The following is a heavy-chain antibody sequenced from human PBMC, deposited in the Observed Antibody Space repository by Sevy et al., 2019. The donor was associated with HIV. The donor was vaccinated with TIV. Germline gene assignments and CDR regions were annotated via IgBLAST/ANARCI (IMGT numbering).Heavy chain of an antibody. CDR1: GFTFHTYA. D-gene: IGHD2-8*01. V-gene: IGHV3-30-3*01. J-gene: IGHJ4*02. CDR2: ISYDGVNK. CDR3: ARVAVEYCTNDCYHRFDH. Sequence: GGSLRLSCAASGFTFHTYAVLWVRQAPGKGLEWLTLISYDGVNKYYADSVKGRFTISRDNSKNTLYLQMDSLRVEDKALYYCARVAVEYCTNDCYHRFDHWGQGTLVTVSS.